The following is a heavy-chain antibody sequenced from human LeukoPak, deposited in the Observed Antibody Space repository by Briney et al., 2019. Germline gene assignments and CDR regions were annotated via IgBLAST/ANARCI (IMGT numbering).Heavy chain of an antibody. D-gene: IGHD6-19*01. CDR1: GFTFNRYT. J-gene: IGHJ4*02. CDR2: VSGSGGST. CDR3: AKDQGSGLLVFDY. Sequence: GGSLRLSCAASGFTFNRYTMSWVRQTPGKGLEWVSAVSGSGGSTYSADSVKGRFTISRDNSKNTLLLQMDSLRAEDTALYYCAKDQGSGLLVFDYWGQGALVTVSS. V-gene: IGHV3-23*01.